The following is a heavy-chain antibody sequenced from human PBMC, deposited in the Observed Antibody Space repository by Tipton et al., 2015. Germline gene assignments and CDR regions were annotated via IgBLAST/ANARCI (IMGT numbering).Heavy chain of an antibody. CDR1: AYSISTDYY. J-gene: IGHJ6*02. D-gene: IGHD5-24*01. V-gene: IGHV4-61*01. CDR3: ARDLEHGMDV. Sequence: TLSLTCAVSAYSISTDYYWSWIRQPPGKGLEWIGYISYTETSHYNASLKSRVTISLDTSKNQFSLTLNSVTAADTAVYYCARDLEHGMDVWGQGTTVTVSS. CDR2: ISYTETS.